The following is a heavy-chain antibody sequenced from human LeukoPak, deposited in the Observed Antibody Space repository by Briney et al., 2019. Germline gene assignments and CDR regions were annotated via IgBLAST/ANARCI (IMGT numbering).Heavy chain of an antibody. CDR2: IKRKIDVGTA. Sequence: GGSLRLSCAASGFTFSNAWMNWVRQGPGKGLEWVGRIKRKIDVGTADYAAPVKGRFTISRDDSKNTLYLQMSSLKSEDTAVYYCAKIGGYFDYWGQGTLVTVSS. CDR3: AKIGGYFDY. J-gene: IGHJ4*02. V-gene: IGHV3-15*01. CDR1: GFTFSNAW. D-gene: IGHD3-10*01.